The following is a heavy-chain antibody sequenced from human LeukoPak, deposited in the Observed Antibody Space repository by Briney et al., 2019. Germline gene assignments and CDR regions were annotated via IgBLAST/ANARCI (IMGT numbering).Heavy chain of an antibody. CDR1: GFTFSSYS. V-gene: IGHV3-21*01. CDR2: ISSSSGYI. J-gene: IGHJ4*02. CDR3: TRSVMTTKDYFDY. Sequence: TGGSLRLSCAASGFTFSSYSMNWVRQAPGKGLEWVSSISSSSGYIYYADSVKGRFTISRDNAKNSLYLQMNSLRAEDTAVYYCTRSVMTTKDYFDYWGQGTLVTVSS. D-gene: IGHD3-16*01.